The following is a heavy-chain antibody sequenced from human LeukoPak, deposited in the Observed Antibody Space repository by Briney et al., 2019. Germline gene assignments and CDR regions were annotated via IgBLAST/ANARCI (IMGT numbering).Heavy chain of an antibody. CDR1: GFTFSSYA. V-gene: IGHV3-30-3*01. J-gene: IGHJ3*02. CDR3: ASEVGITIFGVVIDAFDI. CDR2: ISYDGSNK. Sequence: GGSLRLSCAASGFTFSSYAMRWVRQAPGKGLEWVAVISYDGSNKYYADSVKGRFTISRDNSKNTLYLQMNSLRAEDTAVYYCASEVGITIFGVVIDAFDIWGQGTMVTVSS. D-gene: IGHD3-3*01.